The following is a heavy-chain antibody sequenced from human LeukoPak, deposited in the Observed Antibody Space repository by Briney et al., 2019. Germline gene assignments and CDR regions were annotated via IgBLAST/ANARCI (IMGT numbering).Heavy chain of an antibody. D-gene: IGHD3-22*01. CDR2: ISSSSSYI. J-gene: IGHJ2*01. Sequence: GGSLRLSCAASGGTFSSYSLNWVRQAPGQGLEWVSSISSSSSYIYYADSVKGRFTISRDNAKNSLYLQMNSLRAEDTAVYYCASLDSSGYYSNWYFDLWGRGTLVTVSS. V-gene: IGHV3-21*04. CDR3: ASLDSSGYYSNWYFDL. CDR1: GGTFSSYS.